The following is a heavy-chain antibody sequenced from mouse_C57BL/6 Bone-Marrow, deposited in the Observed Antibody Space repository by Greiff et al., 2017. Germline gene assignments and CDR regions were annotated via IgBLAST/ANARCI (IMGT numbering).Heavy chain of an antibody. CDR1: GYSITSGYY. V-gene: IGHV3-6*01. Sequence: EVKLMESGPGLVKPSQSLSLTCSVTGYSITSGYYWNWIRQFPGNKLEWMGYISYDGSNNYNPSLKNRISITRDTSKNQFFLKLNSVTTEDTTTYYCARGWNWDVYWGQGTTLTVSS. D-gene: IGHD4-1*01. CDR3: ARGWNWDVY. J-gene: IGHJ2*01. CDR2: ISYDGSN.